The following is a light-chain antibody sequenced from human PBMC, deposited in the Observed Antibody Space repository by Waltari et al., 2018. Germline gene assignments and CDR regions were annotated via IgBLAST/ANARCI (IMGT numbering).Light chain of an antibody. CDR3: QQHGTSPFT. J-gene: IGKJ2*01. Sequence: EIVLTQSPGTLSLSPGERATLSCRDSQSVSSSYLAWYQQKPGQAPRLLIYGASSRATGIPDRISGSGSGTDFTLTLSSLEPEDFAVYYCQQHGTSPFTFGQGTKVEIK. CDR2: GAS. V-gene: IGKV3-20*01. CDR1: QSVSSSY.